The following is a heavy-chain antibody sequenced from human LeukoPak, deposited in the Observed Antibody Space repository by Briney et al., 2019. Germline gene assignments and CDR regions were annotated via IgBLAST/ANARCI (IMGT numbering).Heavy chain of an antibody. Sequence: PGGSLRLSCAASGFIFTNAWMSWVRQATGKGLEWVGRIKSKNNGGTTDYATPVKGRFTISRDDSKNTLYLEMDSLKTEDTAVYYCTTEGCLSTRCYTPNAFDIWGPGTVVTVSS. D-gene: IGHD2-2*02. CDR2: IKSKNNGGTT. CDR3: TTEGCLSTRCYTPNAFDI. CDR1: GFIFTNAW. J-gene: IGHJ3*02. V-gene: IGHV3-15*01.